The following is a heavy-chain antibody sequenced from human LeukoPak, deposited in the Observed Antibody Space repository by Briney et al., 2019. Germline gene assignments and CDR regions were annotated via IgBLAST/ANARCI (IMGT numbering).Heavy chain of an antibody. CDR2: VNPDTTTQ. CDR3: ARVGHGSSWFDS. Sequence: PGESLTLSWAVSGFNLSSYWVHWVRQAPGKGLVWVSRVNPDTTTQTNTDTVKARFTSSRDNSKNMLYLEMTSLQIEDTSLYFCARVGHGSSWFDSWGEGTLITVSS. J-gene: IGHJ5*01. V-gene: IGHV3-74*01. D-gene: IGHD6-13*01. CDR1: GFNLSSYW.